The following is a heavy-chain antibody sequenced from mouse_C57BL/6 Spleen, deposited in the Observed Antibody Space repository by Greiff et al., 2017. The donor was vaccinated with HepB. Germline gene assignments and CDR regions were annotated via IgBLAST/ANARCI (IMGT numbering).Heavy chain of an antibody. D-gene: IGHD2-1*01. CDR3: ASLWYLAAY. Sequence: EVMLVESGGGLVKPGGSLKLSCAASGFTFSSYTMSWVRQTPEKRLEWVATISGGGGNTYYPDSVKGRFTISRDNAKNTLYLQMSSLRSEDTALYYCASLWYLAAYWGQGTLVTVSA. CDR1: GFTFSSYT. V-gene: IGHV5-9*01. J-gene: IGHJ3*01. CDR2: ISGGGGNT.